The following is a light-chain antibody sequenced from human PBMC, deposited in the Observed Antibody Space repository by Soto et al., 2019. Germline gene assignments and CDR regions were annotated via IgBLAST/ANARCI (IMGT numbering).Light chain of an antibody. CDR1: TSNIGSND. CDR3: ASGDDGLSGPV. J-gene: IGLJ3*02. CDR2: WSD. V-gene: IGLV1-47*01. Sequence: QSVLTQPPSASGTPGQWVTISCSGGTSNIGSNDVYRYQQPPETATKLLIYWSDGGPSGVPDRFSGSKSASSVSLAISGLRYEDEDDYYCASGDDGLSGPVFGGGTKVTVL.